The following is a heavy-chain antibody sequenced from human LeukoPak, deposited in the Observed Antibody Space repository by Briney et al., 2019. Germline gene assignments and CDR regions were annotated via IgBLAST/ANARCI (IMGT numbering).Heavy chain of an antibody. CDR1: GGSISINNYY. J-gene: IGHJ4*02. CDR2: IYYSGRT. CDR3: ARVTAVVAANPYFDF. Sequence: SETLPLTCTVSGGSISINNYYWGWIRQPPGKGLEWIASIYYSGRTYHNPSLKSRVTISVDTSRDQFSLKVSSVTAADTAVYYCARVTAVVAANPYFDFWGQGILVTVTS. V-gene: IGHV4-39*01. D-gene: IGHD2-15*01.